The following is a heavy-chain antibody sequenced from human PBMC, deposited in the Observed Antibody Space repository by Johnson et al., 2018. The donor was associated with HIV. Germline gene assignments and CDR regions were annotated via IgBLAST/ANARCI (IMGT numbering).Heavy chain of an antibody. CDR2: IYSAGST. CDR3: ARGINTVTTSGDAFDI. Sequence: VQLVESGGGLIQPGGSLRLSCAASGFTVSSNYMSWVRQAPGKGLEWVSVIYSAGSTYYADSVQGRFTISRDNSKNTLYLQMNSLRAEDTALYYCARGINTVTTSGDAFDIWGQGTMVTVSS. J-gene: IGHJ3*02. D-gene: IGHD4-11*01. V-gene: IGHV3-53*01. CDR1: GFTVSSNY.